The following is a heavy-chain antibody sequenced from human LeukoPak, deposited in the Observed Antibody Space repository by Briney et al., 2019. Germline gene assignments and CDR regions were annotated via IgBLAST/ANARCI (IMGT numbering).Heavy chain of an antibody. CDR1: GGSISSYY. D-gene: IGHD3-10*01. V-gene: IGHV4-59*01. J-gene: IGHJ4*02. CDR2: IYDSVST. Sequence: SETLSLTCTVSGGSISSYYWGWIRQPPGKGLEWMGYIYDSVSTNYKLSLKSRVTISVDTSKNQFSLKLRSVTAADTAVHYCARGEITMVRGVPSLGYWGQGTLVTVSS. CDR3: ARGEITMVRGVPSLGY.